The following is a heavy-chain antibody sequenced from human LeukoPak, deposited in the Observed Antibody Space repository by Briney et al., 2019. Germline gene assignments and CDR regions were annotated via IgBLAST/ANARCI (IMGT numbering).Heavy chain of an antibody. D-gene: IGHD3-16*01. J-gene: IGHJ3*02. V-gene: IGHV3-21*01. CDR3: AGGTRFTGRRNDAFDI. Sequence: GGSLRLSCAASGFTFSSYSMNWVRQAPGKGLEWVSSISSSSSYIYYADSVKGRFTISRDNAKNSLYLQMTSLRAEDTAVYYCAGGTRFTGRRNDAFDIWGQGTMVTVSS. CDR1: GFTFSSYS. CDR2: ISSSSSYI.